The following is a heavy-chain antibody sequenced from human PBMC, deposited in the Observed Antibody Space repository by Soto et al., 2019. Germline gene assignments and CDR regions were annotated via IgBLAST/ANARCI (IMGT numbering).Heavy chain of an antibody. D-gene: IGHD3-9*01. V-gene: IGHV3-9*01. CDR2: ISWNSGSI. CDR3: AKGVKSGLRYFDWLWTHYYGMDV. Sequence: PGGSLRLSCAASGFTFDDYAMHWVRQAPGKGLEWVSGISWNSGSIGYADSVKGRFTISRDNAKNSLYLQMNSLRAEDTALYYCAKGVKSGLRYFDWLWTHYYGMDVWGQGTTVTVSS. J-gene: IGHJ6*02. CDR1: GFTFDDYA.